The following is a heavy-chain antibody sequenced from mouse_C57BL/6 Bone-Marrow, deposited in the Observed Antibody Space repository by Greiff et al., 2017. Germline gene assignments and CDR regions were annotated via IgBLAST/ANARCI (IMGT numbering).Heavy chain of an antibody. CDR3: PICPNITTVEDYFDY. CDR1: GYTFTDYN. D-gene: IGHD1-1*01. CDR2: INPNNGGT. J-gene: IGHJ2*01. Sequence: EVQLQQSGPELVKPGASVKIPCKASGYTFTDYNMDWVKQSHGKSLEWIGDINPNNGGTIYNQKFKGKATLTVDKSSITAYMGLRNLTSEDTAVYYCPICPNITTVEDYFDYWGQGTTLTVSS. V-gene: IGHV1-18*01.